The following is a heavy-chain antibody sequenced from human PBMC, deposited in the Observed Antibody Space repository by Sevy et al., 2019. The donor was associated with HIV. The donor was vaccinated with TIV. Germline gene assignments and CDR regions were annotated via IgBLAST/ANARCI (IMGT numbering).Heavy chain of an antibody. J-gene: IGHJ4*02. CDR3: ARTGYSSSPSRGPDY. V-gene: IGHV3-21*01. Sequence: GGSLRLSCAASGFTFSSYSMNWVRQAPGKGLEWVSSISSSSSYIYYAGSVKGRFTISRDNAKNSLYLQMNSLRAEDTAVYYCARTGYSSSPSRGPDYWGQGTLVTVSS. CDR2: ISSSSSYI. CDR1: GFTFSSYS. D-gene: IGHD6-13*01.